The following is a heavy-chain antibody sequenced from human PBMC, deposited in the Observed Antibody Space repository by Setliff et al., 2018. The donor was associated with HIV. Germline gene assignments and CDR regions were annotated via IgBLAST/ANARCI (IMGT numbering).Heavy chain of an antibody. CDR1: GFTFSGSD. D-gene: IGHD1-26*01. CDR2: SKGKADGETI. Sequence: GGSLRLSCEASGFTFSGSDMNWVRLVPGKGLEWVGRSKGKADGETIDYATPVKGRFIISRDYSENTLFLQMNDLKIEDTGVYYCATESRLLAGGSYPFDNWGQGTLVTVS. CDR3: ATESRLLAGGSYPFDN. J-gene: IGHJ4*02. V-gene: IGHV3-15*01.